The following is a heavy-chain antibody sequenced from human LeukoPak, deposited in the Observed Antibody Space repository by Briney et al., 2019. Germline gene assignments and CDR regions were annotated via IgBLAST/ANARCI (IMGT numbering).Heavy chain of an antibody. V-gene: IGHV3-9*01. CDR3: TKDEGSMIVRPFDY. CDR2: ISWNSGSI. Sequence: PGRSLRLFCAASGFTFDDYAMHWVRQAPGKGLEWVSGISWNSGSIGYADSVKGRFTISRDNAKNSLYLQMNSLRTEDTALYYYTKDEGSMIVRPFDYWGQGTLVTVSS. D-gene: IGHD3-22*01. CDR1: GFTFDDYA. J-gene: IGHJ4*02.